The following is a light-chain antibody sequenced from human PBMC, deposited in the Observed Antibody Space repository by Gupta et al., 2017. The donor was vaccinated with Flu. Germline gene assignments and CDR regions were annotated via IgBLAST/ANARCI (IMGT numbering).Light chain of an antibody. J-gene: IGLJ2*01. Sequence: SGYKLWIEYAYSYQQKPGQSLVLVLYKDSRRKLGFPDRFSGANSGKTATLTISVSQAVDEGDYYCKAWDSSTAVVFGGGTKLTVL. CDR1: KLWIEY. CDR3: KAWDSSTAVV. CDR2: KDS. V-gene: IGLV3-1*01.